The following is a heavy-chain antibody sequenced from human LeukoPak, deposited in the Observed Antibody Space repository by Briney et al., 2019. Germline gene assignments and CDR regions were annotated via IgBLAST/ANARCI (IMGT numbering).Heavy chain of an antibody. CDR3: ARDRCSSTSCFYDY. CDR2: IKQDGSEQ. Sequence: PGVSLRLSCAASGFTFSHYWMTWVRQAPGKGLEWVANIKQDGSEQYYVDSVKGRFTISRDNAKNSLYLQMNSLRVEDTAVYCCARDRCSSTSCFYDYWGQGTLVTVSS. D-gene: IGHD2-2*01. CDR1: GFTFSHYW. V-gene: IGHV3-7*01. J-gene: IGHJ4*02.